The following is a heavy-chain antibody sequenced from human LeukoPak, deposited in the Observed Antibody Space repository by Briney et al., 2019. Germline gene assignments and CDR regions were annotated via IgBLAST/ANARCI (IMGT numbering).Heavy chain of an antibody. Sequence: SETLSLTCTVSGDSIRTYYWSWIRQPPGKGLESIGYISDSGRTHYNPSLKSRLSISPDTSKNQPSLRLSSVTAADTAVYYCARQFALTWFDPWGQGTLVTVSS. V-gene: IGHV4-59*08. J-gene: IGHJ5*02. CDR3: ARQFALTWFDP. CDR1: GDSIRTYY. D-gene: IGHD3-16*01. CDR2: ISDSGRT.